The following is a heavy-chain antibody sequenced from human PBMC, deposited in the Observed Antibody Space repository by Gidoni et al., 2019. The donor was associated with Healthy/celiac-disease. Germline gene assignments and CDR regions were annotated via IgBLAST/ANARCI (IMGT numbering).Heavy chain of an antibody. CDR3: AKGGRIMRYYGSGSPNWFDP. CDR1: GFTFDDYA. J-gene: IGHJ5*02. Sequence: EVQLVESGGGWVQPGRSLRLSCAASGFTFDDYAMNWVRQAPGKGLEWVSGISWNSGSIGYADSVKGRFTISRDNAKNSLYLQMNSLRAEDTALYYCAKGGRIMRYYGSGSPNWFDPWGQGTLVTVSS. V-gene: IGHV3-9*01. CDR2: ISWNSGSI. D-gene: IGHD3-10*01.